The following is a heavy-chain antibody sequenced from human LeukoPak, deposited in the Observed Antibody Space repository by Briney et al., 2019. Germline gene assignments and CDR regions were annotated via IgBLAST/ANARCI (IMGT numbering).Heavy chain of an antibody. Sequence: GGSLRLSCAASGFTFSSYAMHWVRQAPGKGLEWVAVISYDGSNKNYADSVKGRFTISRDNAKNSLYLQMNSLRAEDTAVYFCARDRFSSAWYHQGPPDYWGQGTLVTVSS. J-gene: IGHJ4*02. V-gene: IGHV3-30*04. CDR2: ISYDGSNK. D-gene: IGHD6-19*01. CDR3: ARDRFSSAWYHQGPPDY. CDR1: GFTFSSYA.